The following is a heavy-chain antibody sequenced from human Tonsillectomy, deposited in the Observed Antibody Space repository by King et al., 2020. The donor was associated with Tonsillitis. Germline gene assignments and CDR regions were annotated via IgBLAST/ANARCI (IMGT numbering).Heavy chain of an antibody. J-gene: IGHJ4*02. D-gene: IGHD6-13*01. Sequence: VQLVESGGGLIQPGGSLRLSCAASGFTVISNYMSWVRQAPGKGLEWVSVIYSGGSTYYADSVKGRFTISRDNSKNMLYLQMNSLRAEDTAIYYCARDVAAAGFLWDWGQGTLVTVSS. V-gene: IGHV3-53*01. CDR2: IYSGGST. CDR3: ARDVAAAGFLWD. CDR1: GFTVISNY.